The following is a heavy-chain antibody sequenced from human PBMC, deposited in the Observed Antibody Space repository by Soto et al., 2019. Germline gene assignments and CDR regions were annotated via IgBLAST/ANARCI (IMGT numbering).Heavy chain of an antibody. CDR1: GGSFSGYY. D-gene: IGHD3-10*01. CDR3: GTQIGSDTQCNWFDP. J-gene: IGHJ5*02. CDR2: INHSGST. Sequence: SGTMSLTCAVYGGSFSGYYWSWIRQHPGKGLEGIGEINHSGSTSYNPSLKSRVTMSVDTSKNQFSLKLSSVTAADSAVYYCGTQIGSDTQCNWFDPWGQGTLVTVSS. V-gene: IGHV4-34*01.